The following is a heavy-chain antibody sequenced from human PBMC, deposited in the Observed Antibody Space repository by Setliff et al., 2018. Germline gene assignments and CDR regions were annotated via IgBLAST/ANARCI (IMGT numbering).Heavy chain of an antibody. CDR3: FGAWTCSY. Sequence: GGSLILSCGASGVTYNNCWVSWVRQAQGKGLEWLTSINPDGGEKYYVDSVKGRFTISRDNAKNSLSLQMNSLRTEDTAVYYCFGAWTCSYWGQGTLVTVSS. CDR1: GVTYNNCW. V-gene: IGHV3-7*01. D-gene: IGHD3-10*01. J-gene: IGHJ4*02. CDR2: INPDGGEK.